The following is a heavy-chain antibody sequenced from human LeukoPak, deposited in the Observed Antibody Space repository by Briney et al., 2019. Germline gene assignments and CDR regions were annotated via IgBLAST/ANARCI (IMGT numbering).Heavy chain of an antibody. CDR3: AKVTDSSGYFPSDY. J-gene: IGHJ4*02. D-gene: IGHD3-22*01. Sequence: GRSLRLSCAASGFTFRRHAMHWGREAPGKGLEGVAVLWYVGTNKYYADSVKGRPTISRDNCNNTLYLQLNCPRPNGMAVYYCAKVTDSSGYFPSDYWGQGTLVTVSS. V-gene: IGHV3-33*06. CDR2: LWYVGTNK. CDR1: GFTFRRHA.